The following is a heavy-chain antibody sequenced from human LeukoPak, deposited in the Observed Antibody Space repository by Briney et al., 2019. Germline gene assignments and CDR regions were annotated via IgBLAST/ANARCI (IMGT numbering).Heavy chain of an antibody. CDR3: ASAYDSSGYSLYYYYMDV. CDR1: GYTFTRYY. D-gene: IGHD3-22*01. J-gene: IGHJ6*03. V-gene: IGHV1-69*02. Sequence: ASVKVSCKASGYTFTRYYMHWVRQAPGQGLEWMGRIIPILGIANYAQKFQGRVTITADKSTSTAYMELSSLRSEDTAVYYCASAYDSSGYSLYYYYMDVWGKGTTVTVSS. CDR2: IIPILGIA.